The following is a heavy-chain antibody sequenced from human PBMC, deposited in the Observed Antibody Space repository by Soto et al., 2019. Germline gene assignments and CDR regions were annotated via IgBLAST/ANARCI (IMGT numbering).Heavy chain of an antibody. D-gene: IGHD3-22*01. CDR3: ARAFPYDSSGYDY. CDR1: GSTFSGYC. V-gene: IGHV1-2*04. J-gene: IGHJ4*02. Sequence: ASVKVSCKASGSTFSGYCMHLLLQAPGQGLEWMGWINPNSGGTNYAQKFQGWVTMTRDTSISTAYMELSRLRSDDTAVYYCARAFPYDSSGYDYWGQGTLVTVSS. CDR2: INPNSGGT.